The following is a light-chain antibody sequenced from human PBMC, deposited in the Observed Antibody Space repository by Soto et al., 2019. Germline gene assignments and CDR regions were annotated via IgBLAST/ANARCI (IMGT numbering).Light chain of an antibody. CDR1: TSNIGDNT. Sequence: QSVLTQPPSASETPGQRVAISCSGSTSNIGDNTVHWYQQPPGTAPKLLIYNNDRRPSGVPDRFSGSKSGTSASLAISGLQSEDEADYFCSTWDDSLNGWVFGGGTKLTVL. J-gene: IGLJ3*02. CDR3: STWDDSLNGWV. V-gene: IGLV1-44*01. CDR2: NND.